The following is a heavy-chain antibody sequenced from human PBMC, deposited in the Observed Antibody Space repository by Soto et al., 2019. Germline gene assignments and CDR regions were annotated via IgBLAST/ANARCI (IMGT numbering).Heavy chain of an antibody. CDR2: IIPVAAISGTA. CDR3: ARGVDDYYYYGMDV. V-gene: IGHV1-69*06. Sequence: QVQLVQSGAEVKKPGSSVKVSCKASGGTFSSYGISWVRQAPGKGLEGVGGIIPVAAISGTANYAQKYQCRATLTADISTRTAYRELSSLPSADTAVYCCARGVDDYYYYGMDVWGQGTTVTVSS. CDR1: GGTFSSYG. D-gene: IGHD3-3*01. J-gene: IGHJ6*02.